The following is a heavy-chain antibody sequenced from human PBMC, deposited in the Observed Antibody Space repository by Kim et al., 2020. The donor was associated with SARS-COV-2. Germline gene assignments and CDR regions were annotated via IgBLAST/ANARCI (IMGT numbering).Heavy chain of an antibody. CDR3: TSKYYYDSSGYYYADW. J-gene: IGHJ4*02. V-gene: IGHV4-38-2*02. D-gene: IGHD3-22*01. CDR1: GYSISSGYY. Sequence: SETLSLTCTVSGYSISSGYYLGWIRQPPGKGLEWIGSIYHSGSTYYNPSLKSRVTISIDTSKNQFSLRLNSVTAADTAVYYCTSKYYYDSSGYYYADWWGQGTLVTVSS. CDR2: IYHSGST.